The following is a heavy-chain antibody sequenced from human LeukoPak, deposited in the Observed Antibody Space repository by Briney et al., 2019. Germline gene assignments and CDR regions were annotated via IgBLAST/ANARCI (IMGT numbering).Heavy chain of an antibody. J-gene: IGHJ6*02. CDR1: GFTFSSYT. CDR2: ISSSDTYI. D-gene: IGHD6-6*01. Sequence: GGSLRLSCAASGFTFSSYTVNWVRQAPGKGLEWVASISSSDTYIYYADSVKGRFTISRDNARSSLYLQMNSLRAEDTAVYYCAKHSSSSNFYYGMDIWGQGTTVTVSS. CDR3: AKHSSSSNFYYGMDI. V-gene: IGHV3-21*06.